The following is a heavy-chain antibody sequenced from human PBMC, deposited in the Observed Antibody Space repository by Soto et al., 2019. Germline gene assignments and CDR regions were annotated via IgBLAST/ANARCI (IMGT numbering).Heavy chain of an antibody. Sequence: QVQLVQSGAELKKPGASVKVSCKASGYSFSNYEISWVRQAPGQELEWMGWISPKNGNTNYAQQFQGIVIMTTEKSTSTAYMKRRSLISDDSAVYYCARRKGTMNNFGVDTEDCYWGQGTLVTVSS. V-gene: IGHV1-18*01. CDR1: GYSFSNYE. CDR2: ISPKNGNT. J-gene: IGHJ4*02. D-gene: IGHD3-3*01. CDR3: ARRKGTMNNFGVDTEDCY.